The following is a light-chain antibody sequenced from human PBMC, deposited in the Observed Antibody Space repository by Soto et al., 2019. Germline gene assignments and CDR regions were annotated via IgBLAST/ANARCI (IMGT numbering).Light chain of an antibody. CDR2: SNN. CDR3: AAWDDSLTGYV. J-gene: IGLJ1*01. Sequence: QSALTQPPSASGTPGQRVTISCSGSSSNIGSNTVNWYQQLPGTAPKLLIYSNNQRPSGVPDRFSGSKSGTSASLAISGLQSEDEADYYCAAWDDSLTGYVFGTGTKVPVL. CDR1: SSNIGSNT. V-gene: IGLV1-44*01.